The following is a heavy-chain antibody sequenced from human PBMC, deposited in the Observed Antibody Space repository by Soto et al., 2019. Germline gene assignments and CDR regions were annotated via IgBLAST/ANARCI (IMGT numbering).Heavy chain of an antibody. Sequence: QVQLQESGPGLVKPSQTLSLTCTVSGGSISSGGYYWSWIRQHPGKGLEWIGYIYYSGSTYYNPSLKSGVTIPVDTSKNQFPLKLSSVTAADTAVYYCARAGTMVRGARYNWFDPWGQGTLVTVSS. J-gene: IGHJ5*02. D-gene: IGHD3-10*01. CDR1: GGSISSGGYY. CDR2: IYYSGST. V-gene: IGHV4-31*03. CDR3: ARAGTMVRGARYNWFDP.